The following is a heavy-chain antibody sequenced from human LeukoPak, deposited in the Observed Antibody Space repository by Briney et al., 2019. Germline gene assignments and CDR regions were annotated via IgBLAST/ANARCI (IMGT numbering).Heavy chain of an antibody. V-gene: IGHV4-4*07. Sequence: PSETLSLTCTVSGGSISSYYWSWIRQPAGKGLEWIGRIYTSGSTNYNPSLKSRVTISVDTSKNQFSLKLSSVTAADTAVYYCARGEGYYTTIVVVIAGYFQHWGQGTLVTVSS. CDR3: ARGEGYYTTIVVVIAGYFQH. D-gene: IGHD3-22*01. CDR1: GGSISSYY. CDR2: IYTSGST. J-gene: IGHJ1*01.